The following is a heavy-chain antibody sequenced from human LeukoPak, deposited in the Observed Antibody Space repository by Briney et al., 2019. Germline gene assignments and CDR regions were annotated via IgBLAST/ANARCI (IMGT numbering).Heavy chain of an antibody. CDR1: GGPISSSSYY. J-gene: IGHJ4*02. CDR3: AREYQTTTIDY. Sequence: SETLSLTCSVSGGPISSSSYYWGWIRQPPGKGLEWIGSIYYSGSTYYNPSLKSRVTISVDTSKNQFSLKLSSVTAADTAVYYCAREYQTTTIDYWGQGTLVTVSS. V-gene: IGHV4-39*07. D-gene: IGHD2-2*01. CDR2: IYYSGST.